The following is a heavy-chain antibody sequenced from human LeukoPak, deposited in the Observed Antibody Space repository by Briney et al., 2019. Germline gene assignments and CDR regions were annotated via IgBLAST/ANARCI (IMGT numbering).Heavy chain of an antibody. V-gene: IGHV3-30*04. Sequence: GRSLRLSCAASGFTFSSYAMHWVRQAPGKGLEWVAVISYDGSNKYYADSVKGRFTISRDNSKNTLYLQMNSLRAEDTAVYYCARWEGRFTYYDSSSYRDDYWGQGTLVTVSS. D-gene: IGHD3-22*01. CDR1: GFTFSSYA. J-gene: IGHJ4*02. CDR2: ISYDGSNK. CDR3: ARWEGRFTYYDSSSYRDDY.